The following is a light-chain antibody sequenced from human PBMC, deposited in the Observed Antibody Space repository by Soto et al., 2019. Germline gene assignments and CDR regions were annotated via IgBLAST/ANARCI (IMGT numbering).Light chain of an antibody. J-gene: IGKJ1*01. V-gene: IGKV3-11*01. CDR2: DAS. CDR1: QSVSVH. CDR3: VQRSSWPWT. Sequence: EIVLTQSPGTLSLSPGERATLSCRASQSVSVHLAWYQQKPGQAPRLLIYDASNRATGIPARFSGTGSGTDFTRTISSLDPEDFAVYHCVQRSSWPWTCGQGSKVESK.